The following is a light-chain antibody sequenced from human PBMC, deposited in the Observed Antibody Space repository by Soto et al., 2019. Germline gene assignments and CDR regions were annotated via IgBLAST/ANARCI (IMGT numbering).Light chain of an antibody. CDR3: QQRSTSWT. CDR1: QSISSY. Sequence: EIVLTQSPATLSLSPGERATLSCRASQSISSYLAWYQQKPGHTPRLLIYDASNRATGIPARFSGSGSGTDFTLTISSLEPEDFAVYYCQQRSTSWTFGQGTKVEIK. V-gene: IGKV3-11*01. J-gene: IGKJ1*01. CDR2: DAS.